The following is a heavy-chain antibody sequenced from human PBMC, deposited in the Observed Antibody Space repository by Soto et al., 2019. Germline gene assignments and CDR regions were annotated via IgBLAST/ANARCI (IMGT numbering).Heavy chain of an antibody. V-gene: IGHV1-3*01. CDR2: INAGNGNT. D-gene: IGHD6-13*01. CDR1: GYTLTSYA. CDR3: ASLAAAGSKDPNWFDP. Sequence: ASVKVSCKASGYTLTSYAMHWVRQAPGQRLEWMGWINAGNGNTKYSQKFQGRVTITRDTSASTAYMELSSLRSEDTAVYYCASLAAAGSKDPNWFDPWGPGTLVTVS. J-gene: IGHJ5*02.